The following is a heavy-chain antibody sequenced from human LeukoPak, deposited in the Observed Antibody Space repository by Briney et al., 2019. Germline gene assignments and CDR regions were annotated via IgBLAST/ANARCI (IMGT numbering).Heavy chain of an antibody. J-gene: IGHJ4*02. CDR1: GFTFGSYA. V-gene: IGHV3-30*04. CDR3: ARDPTHDYYDSSGVSFDY. CDR2: ISYDGSNK. D-gene: IGHD3-22*01. Sequence: PGGSLRLSCAASGFTFGSYAMHWVRQAPGKGLEWVAVISYDGSNKYYADSVKGRFTISRDNSKNTLYLQMNSLRAEDTAVYYCARDPTHDYYDSSGVSFDYWGQGTLVTVPS.